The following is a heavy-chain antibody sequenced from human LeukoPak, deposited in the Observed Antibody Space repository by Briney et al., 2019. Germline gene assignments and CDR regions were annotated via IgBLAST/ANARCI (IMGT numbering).Heavy chain of an antibody. D-gene: IGHD1-26*01. V-gene: IGHV4-34*01. CDR1: GGSISSYY. Sequence: SETLSLTCTVSGGSISSYYWSWIRQPPGKGLEWIGEINHSGSTNYNPSLKSRVTISVDTSKNQFSLKLSSVTAADTAVYYCASGSIVGATGYWGQGTLVTVSS. CDR3: ASGSIVGATGY. CDR2: INHSGST. J-gene: IGHJ4*02.